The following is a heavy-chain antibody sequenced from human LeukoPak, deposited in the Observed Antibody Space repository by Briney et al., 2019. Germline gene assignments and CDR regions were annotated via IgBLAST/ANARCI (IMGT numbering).Heavy chain of an antibody. Sequence: GGSLKLSCVASGFTFSAYAMSWVRQAPGKGLEWVSSISGDSANAYSAGSVKGRLTISRDNSRNTLYLQMNSLRAEDTAVYYCAKGLEEGTGTRLLDYWGQGTLVTVSS. CDR3: AKGLEEGTGTRLLDY. CDR2: ISGDSANA. J-gene: IGHJ4*02. D-gene: IGHD1/OR15-1a*01. CDR1: GFTFSAYA. V-gene: IGHV3-23*01.